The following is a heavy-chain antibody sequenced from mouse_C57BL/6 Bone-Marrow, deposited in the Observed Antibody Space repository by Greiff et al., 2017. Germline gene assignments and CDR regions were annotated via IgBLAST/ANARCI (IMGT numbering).Heavy chain of an antibody. D-gene: IGHD1-2*01. CDR3: ASKGTADY. Sequence: VMLVESGPELVKPGASVKLSCKASGYTFTSYDINWVKQRPGQGLEWIGWIYPRDGSTKYNEKFKGKATLTVDTSSSTAYMELHSLTSETSAVYFCASKGTADYWGQGTTLTVSS. CDR1: GYTFTSYD. V-gene: IGHV1-85*01. J-gene: IGHJ2*01. CDR2: IYPRDGST.